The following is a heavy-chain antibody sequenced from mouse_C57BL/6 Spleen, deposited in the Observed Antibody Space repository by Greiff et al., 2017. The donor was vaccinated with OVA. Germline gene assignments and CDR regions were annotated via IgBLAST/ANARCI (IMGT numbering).Heavy chain of an antibody. CDR3: ARDGYYFDY. Sequence: VQGVESGPELVKPGASVKISCTASGYAFSSSWMNWVTQRPGKGLEWIGRIYPGDGDTNYNGKFKGKATLTADKSSSTAYMQLSSLTSEDSAVYFCARDGYYFDYWGQGTTLTVSA. CDR2: IYPGDGDT. CDR1: GYAFSSSW. V-gene: IGHV1-82*01. D-gene: IGHD2-3*01. J-gene: IGHJ2*01.